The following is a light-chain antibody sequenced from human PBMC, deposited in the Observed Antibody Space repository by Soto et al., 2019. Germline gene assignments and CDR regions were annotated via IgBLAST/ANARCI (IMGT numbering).Light chain of an antibody. V-gene: IGKV3D-15*01. CDR3: QQYNNWPPLT. CDR2: GAS. J-gene: IGKJ4*01. Sequence: EIMITQSPATLSVSPGERAPLSCRASQSVSSNLAWYQQKPGQAPRLLIYGASTRATGIPARFSGSGSGTEFTLTISSLQSEDFAVYYCQQYNNWPPLTFGGGTKVDIK. CDR1: QSVSSN.